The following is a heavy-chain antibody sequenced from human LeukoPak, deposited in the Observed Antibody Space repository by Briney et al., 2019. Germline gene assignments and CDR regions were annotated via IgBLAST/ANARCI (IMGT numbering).Heavy chain of an antibody. J-gene: IGHJ5*02. Sequence: PGGSLRLSCAASGFTVSSNYMSWVRQAPGKGREWVSVFYSGGSTYYADSVKGRFTISRDNSKNTVYLQMNSLRAEDTAVYYCARGPNYGSFSWGQGTLVTVSS. V-gene: IGHV3-53*01. CDR3: ARGPNYGSFS. CDR2: FYSGGST. CDR1: GFTVSSNY. D-gene: IGHD1-26*01.